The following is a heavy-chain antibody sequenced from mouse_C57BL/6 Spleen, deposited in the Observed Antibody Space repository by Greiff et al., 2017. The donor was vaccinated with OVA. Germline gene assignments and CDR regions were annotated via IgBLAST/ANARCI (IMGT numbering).Heavy chain of an antibody. CDR2: IDPSDSYT. Sequence: QVQLQQPGAELVKPGASVKLSCKASGYTFTSYWMQWVKQRPGQGLEWIGEIDPSDSYTNYNQKFKGKATLTVDTSSSTAYMQLSSLTSEDSAVYYCASPNYSKPLYYFDYWGQGTTLTVSS. J-gene: IGHJ2*01. CDR3: ASPNYSKPLYYFDY. V-gene: IGHV1-50*01. CDR1: GYTFTSYW. D-gene: IGHD2-5*01.